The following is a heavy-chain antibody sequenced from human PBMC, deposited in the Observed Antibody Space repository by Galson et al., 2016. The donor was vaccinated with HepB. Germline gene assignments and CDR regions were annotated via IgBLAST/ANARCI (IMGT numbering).Heavy chain of an antibody. CDR1: GYRFTTYV. V-gene: IGHV1-18*04. J-gene: IGHJ4*02. CDR2: ISGYDGNT. CDR3: ARHRVDPILSCSGPLRPQRLTH. D-gene: IGHD2-15*01. Sequence: SVKVSCKASGYRFTTYVISWVRQAPGQGLEWMGWISGYDGNTDYAQKFQGRVPKTTSTTTSTVYMELRSLKSDDTAVYFCARHRVDPILSCSGPLRPQRLTHRGQGTLVTVSS.